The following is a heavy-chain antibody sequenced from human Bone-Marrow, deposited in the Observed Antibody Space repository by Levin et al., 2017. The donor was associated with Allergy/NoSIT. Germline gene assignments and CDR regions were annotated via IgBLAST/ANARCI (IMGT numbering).Heavy chain of an antibody. V-gene: IGHV5-51*01. CDR1: GFGFTGYW. J-gene: IGHJ2*01. CDR2: IYPGDSDT. D-gene: IGHD6-19*01. Sequence: GESLKISCKGSGFGFTGYWIGWVRQMPGKGLEWMGIIYPGDSDTRYSPSFEGQVTISADKSISTAYLQWSSLKASDTAMYYCARTGTSGWTYNWYFDRWGRGTLVTVSS. CDR3: ARTGTSGWTYNWYFDR.